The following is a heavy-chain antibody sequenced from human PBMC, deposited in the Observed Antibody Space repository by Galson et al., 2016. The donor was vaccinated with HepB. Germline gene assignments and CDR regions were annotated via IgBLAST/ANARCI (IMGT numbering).Heavy chain of an antibody. V-gene: IGHV3-30*03. D-gene: IGHD3-16*01. CDR2: ISYHGIDK. Sequence: SLRLSCAASGFRFSGHGMHWVRQAPGKGLEWVGIISYHGIDKYIADSVKGRFSISRDNSRNTLYLQMNSLRVEDTAVYYCARDLGVHAGNYWGQGTLVSVSS. CDR1: GFRFSGHG. J-gene: IGHJ4*02. CDR3: ARDLGVHAGNY.